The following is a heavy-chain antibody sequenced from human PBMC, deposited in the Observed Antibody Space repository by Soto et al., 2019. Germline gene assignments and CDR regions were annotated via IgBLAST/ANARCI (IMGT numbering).Heavy chain of an antibody. CDR2: ISAYNGNT. J-gene: IGHJ6*02. CDR1: GYTFTSYG. CDR3: ARDCSSTSCSYYYYGMDV. V-gene: IGHV1-18*01. D-gene: IGHD2-2*01. Sequence: QVQLVQSGAEVKKPGASVKVSCKASGYTFTSYGISWVRQAPGQGLEWMGWISAYNGNTNYAQKLQGRVTMTTDTATSTAYMELRSLRSDDTAVYYCARDCSSTSCSYYYYGMDVWGQGTTVTVSS.